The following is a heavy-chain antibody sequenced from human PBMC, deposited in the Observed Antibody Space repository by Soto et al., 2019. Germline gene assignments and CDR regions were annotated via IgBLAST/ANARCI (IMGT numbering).Heavy chain of an antibody. J-gene: IGHJ6*04. V-gene: IGHV4-30-4*01. Sequence: SETLSLTCTVSGGSISSGDYYWSWIRQPPGKGLEWIGYIYYSGSTYYNPSLKSRVTISVDTSKNQFSLKLSSVTAADTAVYYCARVGEEDTAMVSSPKSGRAGGMDVWGKGTTVPVSS. CDR1: GGSISSGDYY. CDR2: IYYSGST. D-gene: IGHD5-18*01. CDR3: ARVGEEDTAMVSSPKSGRAGGMDV.